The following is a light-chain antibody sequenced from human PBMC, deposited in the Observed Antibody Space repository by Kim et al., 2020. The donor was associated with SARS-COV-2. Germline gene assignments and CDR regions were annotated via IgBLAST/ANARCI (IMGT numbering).Light chain of an antibody. V-gene: IGLV2-23*02. J-gene: IGLJ2*01. CDR1: SSDVGSYNL. CDR3: CSYAGSSTVI. Sequence: GQSVTISFTGTSSDVGSYNLVSWYQQHPGKAPKLMIYEVSKRPSGVSNRFSGSKSGNTASLTISGLQAEDEADYYCCSYAGSSTVIFGGGTQLTVL. CDR2: EVS.